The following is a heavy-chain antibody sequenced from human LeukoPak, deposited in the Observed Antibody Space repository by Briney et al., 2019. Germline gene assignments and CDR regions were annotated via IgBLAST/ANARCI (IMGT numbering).Heavy chain of an antibody. CDR1: GGSISSSSDC. D-gene: IGHD3-10*01. CDR3: ARETRWIGYMDV. CDR2: IYYSGST. J-gene: IGHJ6*03. Sequence: SETLSLTCTVSGGSISSSSDCLGWIRQPPGKGLEWIWSIYYSGSTNYNPSLKSRVTISVDTSKNQFSLKLSSVTAADTAVYYSARETRWIGYMDVWGKGTTVTVSS. V-gene: IGHV4-39*07.